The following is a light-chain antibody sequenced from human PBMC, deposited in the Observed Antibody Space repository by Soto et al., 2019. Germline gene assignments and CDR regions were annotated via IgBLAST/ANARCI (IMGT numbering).Light chain of an antibody. CDR1: QTISSW. Sequence: DIQMTQSPSTLSGSVGDRVTITCRASQTISSWLAWYQQKPGKAPKLLIYKASTLKSGVPSRFSGSGSGTEFTLTISSLQPDAFATYSCQHYNSYSEAFGQGTKVDSK. CDR3: QHYNSYSEA. CDR2: KAS. J-gene: IGKJ1*01. V-gene: IGKV1-5*03.